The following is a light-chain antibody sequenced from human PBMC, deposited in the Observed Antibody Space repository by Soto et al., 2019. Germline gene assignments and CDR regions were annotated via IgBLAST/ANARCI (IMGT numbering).Light chain of an antibody. CDR3: MKALHNPIT. V-gene: IGKV2-28*01. J-gene: IGKJ5*01. CDR2: LSY. CDR1: QSLLHSNGYNY. Sequence: DIVMTQSPLSLPVIPGEPASISCRCSQSLLHSNGYNYFDWYLQKPGQSPQVLIYLSYNPVSGVTDKVNGGGSGTELTIKISRVETEDVGIYYCMKALHNPITFAQRTGLEI.